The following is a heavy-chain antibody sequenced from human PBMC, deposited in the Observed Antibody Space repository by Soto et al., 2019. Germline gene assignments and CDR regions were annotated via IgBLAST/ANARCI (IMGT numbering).Heavy chain of an antibody. CDR2: IWYDGSNK. Sequence: QVQLVESGGGVVQPGRSLRLSCAASGFTFSSYGMQWVRQAPGKGLEWVAVIWYDGSNKYYADSVKGRFTISRDNSKNTLYMQMNSLRAEETAVYYCASSAGSGSYSDYTGQGTLVTVSS. V-gene: IGHV3-33*01. CDR1: GFTFSSYG. CDR3: ASSAGSGSYSDY. J-gene: IGHJ4*02. D-gene: IGHD3-10*01.